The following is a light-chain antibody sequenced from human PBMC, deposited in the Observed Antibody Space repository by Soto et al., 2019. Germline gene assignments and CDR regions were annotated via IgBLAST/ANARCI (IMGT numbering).Light chain of an antibody. CDR2: AAS. CDR3: QQSYRIPLP. Sequence: DIQMTQSPSSLSASVGDRVTITCRASQNIDNYVNWYQQKVGRAPKLLINAASNLQSGVPSRFSGSNSGRHFTLTLSSLKPEDFGVYFCQQSYRIPLPLGQGTKVDI. J-gene: IGKJ1*01. CDR1: QNIDNY. V-gene: IGKV1-39*01.